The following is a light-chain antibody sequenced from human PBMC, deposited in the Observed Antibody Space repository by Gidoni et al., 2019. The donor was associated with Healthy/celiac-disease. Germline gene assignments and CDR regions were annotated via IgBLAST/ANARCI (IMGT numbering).Light chain of an antibody. V-gene: IGKV3-20*01. CDR1: QSGSSTY. Sequence: LVLTQSPGTLSLSPGERATLSCRASQSGSSTYLAWYQQKPGQAPRLLIYDASSRATGIPDRFSGSGSGTDFTLTISRLEPEDFAVYYCQQYNTSPWTFGQGTKVEI. CDR3: QQYNTSPWT. J-gene: IGKJ1*01. CDR2: DAS.